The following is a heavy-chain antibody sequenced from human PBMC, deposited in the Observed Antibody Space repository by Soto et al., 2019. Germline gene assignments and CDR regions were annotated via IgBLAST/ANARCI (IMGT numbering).Heavy chain of an antibody. J-gene: IGHJ5*02. V-gene: IGHV3-48*01. CDR2: ISSSSSSI. CDR3: ARARWDLNSWFDP. Sequence: EVQLVESGGGLVQPGGSQRLSCAASGFTFSSYSMNWVRQAPGKGLEWVSYISSSSSSIYYADSVKGRFTISRDNAKNSLYMQMDSLRAEDTAVYYCARARWDLNSWFDPWGQGTLVTVSS. CDR1: GFTFSSYS. D-gene: IGHD1-26*01.